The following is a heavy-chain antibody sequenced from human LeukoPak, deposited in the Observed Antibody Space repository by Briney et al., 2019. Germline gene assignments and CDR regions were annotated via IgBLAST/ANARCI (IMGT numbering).Heavy chain of an antibody. J-gene: IGHJ5*02. Sequence: PGGSLRLSCAASGFTFSSYSMNWVRQAPGKGLEWVSSISSSSSYIDCADSVKGRFTISRDKAKNSLNLQMNSLRAEDTAVYYCARDREEYYYDSSGYYPWGQGTLVTVSS. CDR1: GFTFSSYS. V-gene: IGHV3-21*01. D-gene: IGHD3-22*01. CDR2: ISSSSSYI. CDR3: ARDREEYYYDSSGYYP.